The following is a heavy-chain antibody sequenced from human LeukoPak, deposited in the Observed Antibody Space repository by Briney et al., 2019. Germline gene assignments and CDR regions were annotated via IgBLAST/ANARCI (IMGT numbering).Heavy chain of an antibody. V-gene: IGHV4-59*01. CDR2: IYYSGST. CDR3: ARLATTTGPFDY. D-gene: IGHD1-1*01. Sequence: SETLSLTCTVSGGSISSYYWSWIRQPPGKGLEWIGYIYYSGSTNYNPSLKSRVTISVDTPKNQFSLKLSSVTAADTAVYYCARLATTTGPFDYWGQGTLVTVS. J-gene: IGHJ4*02. CDR1: GGSISSYY.